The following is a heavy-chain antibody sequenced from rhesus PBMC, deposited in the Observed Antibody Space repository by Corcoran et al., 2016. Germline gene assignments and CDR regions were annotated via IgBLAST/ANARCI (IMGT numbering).Heavy chain of an antibody. CDR1: GYSFTSIW. V-gene: IGHV5-43*02. CDR3: AKDRTSLTNRIDV. J-gene: IGHJ5-1*01. CDR2: IHAGDTET. D-gene: IGHD4-11*01. Sequence: EVQLVQFGAEGKRPGESLRISGKTSGYSFTSIWINWVPQMPGKGLEWMGSIHAGDTETKTNTSFQVHVTISADKSISTTYLQWISLKASAPATYYCAKDRTSLTNRIDVWGPGGLVTVSS.